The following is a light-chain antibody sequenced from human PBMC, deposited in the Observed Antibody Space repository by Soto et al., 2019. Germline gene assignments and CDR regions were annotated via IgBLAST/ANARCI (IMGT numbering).Light chain of an antibody. Sequence: ENVLTQSPGTLSLSPGERDTLSCRASQSVSSSYLAWYQQKPGQAPRLLIYDASSRATGIPDRFSGSGSGADFTLPIRTLESVDFSVCFCQQYRSSPRTFGQGTKLDIK. V-gene: IGKV3-20*01. J-gene: IGKJ1*01. CDR3: QQYRSSPRT. CDR1: QSVSSSY. CDR2: DAS.